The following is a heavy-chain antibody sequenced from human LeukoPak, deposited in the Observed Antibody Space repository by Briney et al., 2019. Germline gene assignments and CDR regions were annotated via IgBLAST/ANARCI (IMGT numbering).Heavy chain of an antibody. Sequence: GASVKVSCKASGDTFTGYYMHWVRQAPGQGLEWMGWINPNSGGTNYAQKFQGRVTMTRDTSISTAYMELSRLRSDDTAVYYCARVWGGGIAAPRHWGQGTLVTVSS. CDR2: INPNSGGT. CDR1: GDTFTGYY. J-gene: IGHJ4*02. D-gene: IGHD6-6*01. V-gene: IGHV1-2*02. CDR3: ARVWGGGIAAPRH.